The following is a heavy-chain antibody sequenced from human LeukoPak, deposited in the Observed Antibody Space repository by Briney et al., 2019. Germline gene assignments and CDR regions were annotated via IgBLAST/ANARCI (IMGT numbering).Heavy chain of an antibody. V-gene: IGHV1-8*01. CDR1: GYTFTSYD. CDR3: ARVKGPVRFLEWLPRHYYGMDV. Sequence: ASVKVSCKASGYTFTSYDINWVRLATGQGLEWMGWMNPNSGNTGYAQKFQGRVTMTRNTSISTAYMELSSLRSEDTAVYYCARVKGPVRFLEWLPRHYYGMDVWGQGTTVTVSS. J-gene: IGHJ6*02. D-gene: IGHD3-3*01. CDR2: MNPNSGNT.